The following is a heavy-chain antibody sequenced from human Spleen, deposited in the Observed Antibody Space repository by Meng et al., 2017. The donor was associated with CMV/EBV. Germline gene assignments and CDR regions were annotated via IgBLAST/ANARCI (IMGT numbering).Heavy chain of an antibody. V-gene: IGHV3-21*01. CDR1: GFTFSSYS. Sequence: GESLKISCAASGFTFSSYSMNWVRQAPGKGLEWVSSISSSSSYIYYADSVKGRFTISRDNAKNSLYLQMNSLRAEDTAVYYCARDMAVASGSYYWGQGTLVTVSS. J-gene: IGHJ4*02. CDR2: ISSSSSYI. D-gene: IGHD1-26*01. CDR3: ARDMAVASGSYY.